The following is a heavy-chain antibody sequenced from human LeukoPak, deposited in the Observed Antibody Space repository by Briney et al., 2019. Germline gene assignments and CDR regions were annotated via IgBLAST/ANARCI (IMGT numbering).Heavy chain of an antibody. CDR3: ARDLEGPTTLYNWFDP. V-gene: IGHV1-3*04. CDR1: GYSFTSYV. J-gene: IGHJ5*02. CDR2: INTSNGNT. D-gene: IGHD5-12*01. Sequence: ASVKVSCKASGYSFTSYVMHWVRQAPGQKLEWMAWINTSNGNTKYSQKLQGRVIITRDTSASTAYMELSSLRSEDTAVYYCARDLEGPTTLYNWFDPWGQGTLVTVSS.